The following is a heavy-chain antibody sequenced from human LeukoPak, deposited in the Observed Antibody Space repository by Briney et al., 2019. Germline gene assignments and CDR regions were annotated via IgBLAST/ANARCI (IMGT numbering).Heavy chain of an antibody. D-gene: IGHD2-15*01. V-gene: IGHV3-23*01. Sequence: GGSLRLSCAASGFTFSSYAMSWVRQAPGKGPEWVSAISGSGGSTYYADSVKGRFTISRDNSKNTLYLQMNSLGVEDTAVYYCANLDAVAVGWGQGTLVTVSS. CDR2: ISGSGGST. CDR1: GFTFSSYA. CDR3: ANLDAVAVG. J-gene: IGHJ4*02.